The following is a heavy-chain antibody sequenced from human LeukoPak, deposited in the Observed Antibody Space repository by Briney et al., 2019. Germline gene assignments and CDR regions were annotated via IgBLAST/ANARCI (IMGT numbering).Heavy chain of an antibody. CDR1: GYTFTSYG. CDR3: ARVADDDILTGYPPDYYYYGMDV. V-gene: IGHV1-18*04. Sequence: ASVKVSCKASGYTFTSYGISWVRQAPGQGLESMGWISAYNGNTNYAQKLQGRVTMTTDTSTSTAYMELRSLRSDDTAVYYCARVADDDILTGYPPDYYYYGMDVWGKGTTVTVSS. D-gene: IGHD3-9*01. CDR2: ISAYNGNT. J-gene: IGHJ6*04.